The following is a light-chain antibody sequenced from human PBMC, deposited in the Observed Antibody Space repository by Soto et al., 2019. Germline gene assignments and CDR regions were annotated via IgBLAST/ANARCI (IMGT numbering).Light chain of an antibody. CDR2: SAS. Sequence: ETVMTQSPATLSVSPGERATLSCRASQGVSSNLAWYQQKPGQAPRLLIYSASTRATGIPARFSGSGSGTEFTLNISSLQSEAVAVYYCQQYNNWTPITFGQGTKLEIK. CDR3: QQYNNWTPIT. CDR1: QGVSSN. V-gene: IGKV3-15*01. J-gene: IGKJ2*01.